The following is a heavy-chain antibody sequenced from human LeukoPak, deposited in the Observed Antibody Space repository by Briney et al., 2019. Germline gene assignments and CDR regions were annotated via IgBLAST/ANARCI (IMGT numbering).Heavy chain of an antibody. J-gene: IGHJ6*02. CDR2: ISGSGGST. CDR3: ARDQVSPMGAQAALWPFWYYGMDV. V-gene: IGHV3-23*01. D-gene: IGHD1-26*01. CDR1: GFTFSSYA. Sequence: PGGSLRLSCAASGFTFSSYAMSWVRQAPGKGLEWVSAISGSGGSTYYADSVKGRFTISRDNSKNTLYLQMNSLRAEDTAVYYCARDQVSPMGAQAALWPFWYYGMDVWGQGTTVTVSS.